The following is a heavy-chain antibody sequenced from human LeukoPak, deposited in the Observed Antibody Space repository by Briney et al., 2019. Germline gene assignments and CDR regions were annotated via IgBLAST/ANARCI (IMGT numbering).Heavy chain of an antibody. V-gene: IGHV3-23*01. CDR2: ISGSGGST. CDR3: AKGGYFDWSHIRDYYYYMDV. Sequence: GGSLRLSCAASGFTFSSYAMSWVRQAPGKGLEWVSAISGSGGSTYYADSVKGRFTISRDNSKNTLYLQMNSLRAEDTAVYYCAKGGYFDWSHIRDYYYYMDVWGKGTTVTVSS. D-gene: IGHD3-9*01. J-gene: IGHJ6*03. CDR1: GFTFSSYA.